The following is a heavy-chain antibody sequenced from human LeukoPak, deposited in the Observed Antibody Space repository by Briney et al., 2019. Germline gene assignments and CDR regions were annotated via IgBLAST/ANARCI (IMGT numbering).Heavy chain of an antibody. V-gene: IGHV3-30*02. CDR1: GFTFSSYS. CDR2: IRYDGSNK. J-gene: IGHJ5*02. CDR3: AKDKFSVAVVADRLKWFDP. D-gene: IGHD2-15*01. Sequence: GGSLRLSCAASGFTFSSYSMNWVRQAPGKGLEWVAFIRYDGSNKYYADSVKGRFTISRDNSKNTLYLQMNSLRADDTAVYYCAKDKFSVAVVADRLKWFDPWGQGTLVTVSS.